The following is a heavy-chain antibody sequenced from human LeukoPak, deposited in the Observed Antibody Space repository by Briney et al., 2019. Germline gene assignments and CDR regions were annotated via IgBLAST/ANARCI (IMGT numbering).Heavy chain of an antibody. V-gene: IGHV3-49*04. CDR1: GFTFGDHA. D-gene: IGHD4-23*01. CDR2: IRSKTYGGTT. Sequence: GGSLRLSCTASGFTFGDHAMNWVRQAPGKGLEWVGFIRSKTYGGTTEYAASVKGRFTISRDDSKSIAYLQMNSLKTEDTAVYYCTRAVAHLDYWGQGTLVTVSS. J-gene: IGHJ4*02. CDR3: TRAVAHLDY.